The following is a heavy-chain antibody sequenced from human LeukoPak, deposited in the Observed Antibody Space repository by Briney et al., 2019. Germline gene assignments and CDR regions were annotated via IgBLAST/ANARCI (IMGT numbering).Heavy chain of an antibody. D-gene: IGHD5-24*01. V-gene: IGHV3-30-3*01. Sequence: GGSLRLSCAASGFTFSSYAMHWVRQAPGEGLEWVAVISYDGSNKYYADSVKGRFTISRDNSKNTLYLQMNSLRAEDTAVYYCARVGFRHGAYYFDYWGQGTLVTVSS. J-gene: IGHJ4*02. CDR3: ARVGFRHGAYYFDY. CDR1: GFTFSSYA. CDR2: ISYDGSNK.